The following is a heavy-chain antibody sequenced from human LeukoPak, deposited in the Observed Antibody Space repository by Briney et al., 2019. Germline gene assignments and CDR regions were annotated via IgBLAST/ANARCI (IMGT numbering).Heavy chain of an antibody. J-gene: IGHJ5*02. Sequence: GGSLRLSCAASGFTLSSYSMNWIRQAPGKGLEWVSSISSSSSYIYHADSVKGRFTNSRDNAKNSLYLQMNSLRAEDTAVYYCARGGGSSTSKNWFDPWGQGTLVTVSS. CDR1: GFTLSSYS. CDR3: ARGGGSSTSKNWFDP. V-gene: IGHV3-21*01. CDR2: ISSSSSYI. D-gene: IGHD3-16*01.